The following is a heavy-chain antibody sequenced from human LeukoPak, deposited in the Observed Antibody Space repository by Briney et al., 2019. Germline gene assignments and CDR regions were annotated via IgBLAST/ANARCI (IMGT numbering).Heavy chain of an antibody. V-gene: IGHV4-59*01. CDR3: ARRATTERGHSYGLDF. Sequence: SETLSLTCTVSGGSISSYYWSWIRQPPGKGLEWIGYIYYSGYTNYNPSLKSRVTISVDTSKNQFSLKLSSVTAADTAVYYCARRATTERGHSYGLDFWGQGTLVTVSS. CDR1: GGSISSYY. J-gene: IGHJ4*02. CDR2: IYYSGYT. D-gene: IGHD5-18*01.